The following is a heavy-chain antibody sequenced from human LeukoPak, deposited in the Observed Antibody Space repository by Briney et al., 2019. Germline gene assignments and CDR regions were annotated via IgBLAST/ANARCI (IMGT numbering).Heavy chain of an antibody. J-gene: IGHJ3*02. CDR3: VRGYCGGANCYSQGAFDI. D-gene: IGHD2-15*01. V-gene: IGHV3-74*01. CDR1: GFTFSNYW. CDR2: IDANAKTT. Sequence: GGSLRLSCAASGFTFSNYWLHWVRQAPGKGLVWVSRIDANAKTTSYADSVEGRFTISRDDSKSTLYLQMNSLRAEEMAVYYCVRGYCGGANCYSQGAFDIWGQGTMVTVSS.